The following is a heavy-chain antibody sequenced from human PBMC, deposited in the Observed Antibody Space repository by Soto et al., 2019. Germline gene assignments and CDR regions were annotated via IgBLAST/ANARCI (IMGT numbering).Heavy chain of an antibody. J-gene: IGHJ4*02. V-gene: IGHV3-33*01. D-gene: IGHD6-19*01. CDR2: IWYDGSNK. Sequence: QVQLVESGGGVVQPGRSLRLSCAASGFTFSSYGMHWVRQAPGKGLEWVAVIWYDGSNKYYADSVKGRFTISRDNSKNTLYLQMNSLRAEDTAVYYCAREWGSGWYFDYWGQGTLVTVSS. CDR3: AREWGSGWYFDY. CDR1: GFTFSSYG.